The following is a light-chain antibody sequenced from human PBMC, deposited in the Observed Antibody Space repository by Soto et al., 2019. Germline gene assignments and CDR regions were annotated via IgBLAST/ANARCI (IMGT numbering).Light chain of an antibody. V-gene: IGKV3-11*01. Sequence: EVGLTQSPATLSLSPGDRATLSCRASQSVMNYLAWFQQKPGQAPRLLIYDASNRATGIPARFSGSGSGTDFTLTISSLEPEDFAVYYCQQRYNWPPITFGQGTRLEIK. CDR2: DAS. J-gene: IGKJ5*01. CDR3: QQRYNWPPIT. CDR1: QSVMNY.